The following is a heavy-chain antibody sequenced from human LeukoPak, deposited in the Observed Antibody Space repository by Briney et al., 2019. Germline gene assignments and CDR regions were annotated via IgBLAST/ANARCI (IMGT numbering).Heavy chain of an antibody. CDR1: GFTFSSYW. Sequence: GGSLRLSCAASGFTFSSYWMSWVRQAPGKGLEWVANIKQDGSEKYYVDSVKGRFTISRDNAKNSLYLQMNSLRGEDTALYYCARAVSDHNSGYGMDVWGQGTTVIVSS. CDR3: ARAVSDHNSGYGMDV. V-gene: IGHV3-7*01. CDR2: IKQDGSEK. J-gene: IGHJ6*02. D-gene: IGHD3-10*01.